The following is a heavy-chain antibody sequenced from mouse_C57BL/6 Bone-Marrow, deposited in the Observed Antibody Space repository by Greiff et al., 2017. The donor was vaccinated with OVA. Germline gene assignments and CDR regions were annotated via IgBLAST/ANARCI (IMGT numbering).Heavy chain of an antibody. CDR3: VRQRHFTTVVFDY. J-gene: IGHJ2*01. CDR1: GFSFNTYA. CDR2: IRSKSNNYAT. V-gene: IGHV10-1*01. Sequence: EVKVVESGGGLVQPKGSLKLSCAASGFSFNTYAMNWVRQAPGKGLEWVARIRSKSNNYATYYADSVKDRFTISRDDSESMLYLQMNNLKTEDTAMYYCVRQRHFTTVVFDYWGQGTTLTVPS. D-gene: IGHD1-1*01.